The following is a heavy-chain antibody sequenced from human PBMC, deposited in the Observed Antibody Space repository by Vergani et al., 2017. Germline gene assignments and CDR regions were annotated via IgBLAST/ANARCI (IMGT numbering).Heavy chain of an antibody. CDR1: GGTFSSYA. V-gene: IGHV1-2*02. CDR2: IIPNSGGT. CDR3: ARSVGATDY. Sequence: QVQLVQSGAEVKKPGSSVKVSCKASGGTFSSYAISWVRQAPGQGLEWMGGIIPNSGGTNYAQKFQGRVTMTRDTSISTAYMELSRLRSDDTAVYYCARSVGATDYWGQGTLVTVSS. D-gene: IGHD1-26*01. J-gene: IGHJ4*02.